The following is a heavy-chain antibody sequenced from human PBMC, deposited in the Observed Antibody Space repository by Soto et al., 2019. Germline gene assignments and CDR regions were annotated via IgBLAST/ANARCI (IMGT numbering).Heavy chain of an antibody. CDR1: GYTFTSYA. Sequence: ASVKVSCKASGYTFTSYAMHWVRQAPGQRLEWMGWINAGNGNTKYSQKFQGRVTITRDTSASTAYMELSSLRSEDTAVYYCARDVAAATWWLDPWGQGTLVTVSS. CDR3: ARDVAAATWWLDP. V-gene: IGHV1-3*01. CDR2: INAGNGNT. D-gene: IGHD6-13*01. J-gene: IGHJ5*02.